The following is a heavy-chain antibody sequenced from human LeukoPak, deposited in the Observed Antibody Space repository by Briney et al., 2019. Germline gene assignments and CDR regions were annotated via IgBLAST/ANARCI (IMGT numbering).Heavy chain of an antibody. Sequence: ASVKVSFKASGYTFTNFGISWVRQAPGQGLEWMGWISAYNGNTNYAQRLQGRVTMTTDTSTSTAYMELRSLRSDDMAVYYCARDRDYGDYNTQDLFVYWGQGTLVTVSS. CDR1: GYTFTNFG. J-gene: IGHJ4*02. CDR3: ARDRDYGDYNTQDLFVY. V-gene: IGHV1-18*03. D-gene: IGHD4-17*01. CDR2: ISAYNGNT.